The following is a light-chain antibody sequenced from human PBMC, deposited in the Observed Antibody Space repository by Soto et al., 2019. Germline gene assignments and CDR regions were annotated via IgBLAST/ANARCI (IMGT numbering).Light chain of an antibody. J-gene: IGLJ1*01. V-gene: IGLV2-14*01. CDR2: DVN. CDR1: NTDLGVYGY. Sequence: QSVLAQPASVSGSFGQSITISCSGPNTDLGVYGYVSWYQHHPGKAPKLLIYDVNNRPSGISHRFSGSKSGDTASLTISGLQAEDEADYFCFSKISGFVYGFGTGTKVTVL. CDR3: FSKISGFVYG.